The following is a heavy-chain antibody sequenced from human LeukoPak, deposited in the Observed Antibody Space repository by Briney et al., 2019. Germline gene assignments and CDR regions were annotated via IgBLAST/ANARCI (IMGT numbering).Heavy chain of an antibody. CDR1: GFTFSSYA. D-gene: IGHD6-19*01. CDR3: AKGSVAVPLPPFDY. J-gene: IGHJ4*02. V-gene: IGHV3-23*01. CDR2: IRVSGST. Sequence: GGSLRLSCTTSGFTFSSYALSWVRQAPGKGLEWVSGIRVSGSTYYPDSVTGRFTISRDNSKNTLYLQMNSLRAEDTAVYYCAKGSVAVPLPPFDYWGQGTLVTVSS.